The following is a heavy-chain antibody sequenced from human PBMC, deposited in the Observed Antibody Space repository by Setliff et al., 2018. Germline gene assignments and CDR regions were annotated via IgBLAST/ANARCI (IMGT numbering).Heavy chain of an antibody. CDR3: ARQYNDYYYYYMDV. J-gene: IGHJ6*03. Sequence: GGSLRLSCAASGFNFRTYTMNWVRQAPVKGLEWVSYLSSSSRYIYYADSVKGRFTISRDNAKNSLYLQMNILRVEDTAVYYCARQYNDYYYYYMDVWGRGTTVTVSS. V-gene: IGHV3-21*01. D-gene: IGHD1-1*01. CDR1: GFNFRTYT. CDR2: LSSSSRYI.